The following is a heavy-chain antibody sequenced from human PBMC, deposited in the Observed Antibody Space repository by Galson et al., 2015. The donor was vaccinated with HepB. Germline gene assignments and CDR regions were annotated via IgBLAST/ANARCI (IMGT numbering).Heavy chain of an antibody. J-gene: IGHJ4*02. CDR1: GFTFSSYG. V-gene: IGHV3-30*03. D-gene: IGHD3-22*01. CDR2: ISYDGSNK. CDR3: AREKTYYYDSSGYPYYFDY. Sequence: SLRLSCAASGFTFSSYGMHWVRQAPGKGLEWVAVISYDGSNKYYADSVKGRFTISRDNAKNTLYLQMNSLRAEDTAVYYCAREKTYYYDSSGYPYYFDYWGQGTLVTVSS.